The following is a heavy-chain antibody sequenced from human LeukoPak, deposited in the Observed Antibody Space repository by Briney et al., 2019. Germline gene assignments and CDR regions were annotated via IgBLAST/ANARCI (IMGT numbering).Heavy chain of an antibody. CDR1: GYTSTGYY. CDR2: INPNSGGT. CDR3: ARGAGRSSGFDY. D-gene: IGHD6-19*01. V-gene: IGHV1-2*02. J-gene: IGHJ4*02. Sequence: WASLKVSCKASGYTSTGYYMHCVRETPEQGLWWMGWINPNSGGTTYAQKFQGRVTMTRDTSISTAYMELSRLRSDDTAVYYCARGAGRSSGFDYWGQGTLVTVSS.